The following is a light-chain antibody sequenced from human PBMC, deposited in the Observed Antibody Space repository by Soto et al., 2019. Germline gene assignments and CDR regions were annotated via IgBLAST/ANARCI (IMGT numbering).Light chain of an antibody. CDR1: QTISSN. V-gene: IGKV3-15*01. CDR3: QQYDNWPPT. CDR2: GAS. J-gene: IGKJ4*01. Sequence: EILMTQSPATLSVSPGERATLSCRASQTISSNLAWYQHKPGQAPRLLFYGASNRATGIPARFTGSGSGTEFTLTISSLQSEDFAVYSCQQYDNWPPTFGGGTKVDI.